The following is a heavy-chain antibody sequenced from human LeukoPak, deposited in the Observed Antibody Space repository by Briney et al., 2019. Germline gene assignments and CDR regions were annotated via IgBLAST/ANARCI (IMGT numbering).Heavy chain of an antibody. J-gene: IGHJ5*02. D-gene: IGHD6-13*01. CDR1: GYTFNDYF. V-gene: IGHV1-2*02. CDR3: ARDIAPSGSWWFDT. Sequence: VASVKVSCKASGYTFNDYFIHWLRQAPGQGLEWMGWINPNGGETNYPQKFQGRVTMTRDTSISTADMELRWLTSDDTAMYYCARDIAPSGSWWFDTWGQGTPVTVSS. CDR2: INPNGGET.